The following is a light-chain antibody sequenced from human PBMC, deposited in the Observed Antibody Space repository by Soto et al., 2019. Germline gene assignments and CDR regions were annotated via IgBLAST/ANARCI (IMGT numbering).Light chain of an antibody. CDR3: QQYNNWPPWT. V-gene: IGKV3-15*01. CDR2: GAS. CDR1: QSVSSN. Sequence: ERFITHSPATLSVYPGERATLSCRASQSVSSNLAWYQQKPGQAPRLLIYGASTRATGIPARFSGSGSGTEFTLTISSLQSEDFAVYYCQQYNNWPPWTFGQGTKV. J-gene: IGKJ1*01.